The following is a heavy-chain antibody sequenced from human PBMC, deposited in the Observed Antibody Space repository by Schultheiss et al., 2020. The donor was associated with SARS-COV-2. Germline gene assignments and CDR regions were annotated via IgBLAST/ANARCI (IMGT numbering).Heavy chain of an antibody. Sequence: GGSLRLSCAASGFTFRTYSMHWVRQAPGKGLEWVSSINNSSNYIYYADSVRGRFTVSRDNAKNSLYLQMNSLRAEDTAVYYCARVKPLYYYDSSGRLDYWGQGTLVTVSS. D-gene: IGHD3-22*01. CDR3: ARVKPLYYYDSSGRLDY. CDR2: INNSSNYI. J-gene: IGHJ4*02. V-gene: IGHV3-21*01. CDR1: GFTFRTYS.